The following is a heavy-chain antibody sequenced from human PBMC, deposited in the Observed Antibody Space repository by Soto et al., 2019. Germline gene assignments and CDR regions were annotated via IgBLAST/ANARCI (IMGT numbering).Heavy chain of an antibody. CDR2: FDPEDGET. CDR3: ATGRVYPDAFDI. J-gene: IGHJ3*02. Sequence: ASVKVSCKVSGYTLTELSIHWVRQAPGKGLEWMGGFDPEDGETIYAQKFQGRVTMTEDTSTDTAYMELSSLRSEDTAVYYCATGRVYPDAFDIWGQGTMVTVSS. V-gene: IGHV1-24*01. CDR1: GYTLTELS. D-gene: IGHD3-16*01.